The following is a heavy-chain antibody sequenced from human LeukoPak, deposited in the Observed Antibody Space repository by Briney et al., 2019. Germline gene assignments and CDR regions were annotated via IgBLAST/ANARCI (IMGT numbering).Heavy chain of an antibody. CDR1: SYSISSGYY. Sequence: SETLSLTCGVSSYSISSGYYWGWIRQPPGKGLEWIGSICHSGSTYYNPSLKSRVTISVDTSKNQFSLKLSSVTAADTAVYYCARGWSSIWGQVMVTSPYDYMDVWGNGTTVTVSS. D-gene: IGHD5-18*01. J-gene: IGHJ6*03. CDR3: ARGWSSIWGQVMVTSPYDYMDV. V-gene: IGHV4-38-2*01. CDR2: ICHSGST.